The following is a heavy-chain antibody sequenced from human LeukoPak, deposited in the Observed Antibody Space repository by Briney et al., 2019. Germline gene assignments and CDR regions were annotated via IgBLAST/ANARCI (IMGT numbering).Heavy chain of an antibody. CDR1: KFTFRDAW. V-gene: IGHV3-15*01. J-gene: IGHJ5*02. CDR3: TTHYDVLTGYYRADWFDP. D-gene: IGHD3/OR15-3a*01. Sequence: GGSLRLSCVGSKFTFRDAWMSWVRQAPGKGLEWVGRVKSKVDGETTDYASSVKGRFTVSRDDSKNMVFLQMNSLQTEDTAVYFCTTHYDVLTGYYRADWFDPWGQGTLVTVSS. CDR2: VKSKVDGETT.